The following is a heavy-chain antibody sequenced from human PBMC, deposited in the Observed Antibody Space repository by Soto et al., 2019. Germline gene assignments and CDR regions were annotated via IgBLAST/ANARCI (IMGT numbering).Heavy chain of an antibody. Sequence: EVQLVESGGGLVQPGGSLRLSCAASGFTFNSYSMNWVRQAPGKGLEWVSYISSSSTTKYYTDSVKGRFTISRGTAKISLYLQMNSLTDDDTAVYYCARPSSGWENWFDPWGQGTLVTVSS. V-gene: IGHV3-48*02. CDR1: GFTFNSYS. J-gene: IGHJ5*02. D-gene: IGHD6-19*01. CDR3: ARPSSGWENWFDP. CDR2: ISSSSTTK.